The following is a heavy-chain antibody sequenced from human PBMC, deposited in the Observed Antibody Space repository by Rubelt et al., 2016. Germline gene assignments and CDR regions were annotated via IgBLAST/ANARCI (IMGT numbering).Heavy chain of an antibody. Sequence: QVQLVQSGPEVKKPGASVKVSCTASGYSFSSFGINWVRQAPGQGLEWMGWISAFNNNTNFARKVQGRVTWTTDTSTSTAYMELRSLRSDDTAVYYCARTYHDFWAYGMDVWGQGTTVTVSS. D-gene: IGHD3-3*01. CDR1: GYSFSSFG. CDR2: ISAFNNNT. CDR3: ARTYHDFWAYGMDV. V-gene: IGHV1-18*01. J-gene: IGHJ6*02.